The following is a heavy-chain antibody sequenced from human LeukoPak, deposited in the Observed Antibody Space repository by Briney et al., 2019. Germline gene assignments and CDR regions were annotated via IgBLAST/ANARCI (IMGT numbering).Heavy chain of an antibody. D-gene: IGHD3-3*01. CDR1: GFTFSNAW. Sequence: GGSLRLSCAASGFTFSNAWMSWVRQAPGKGLEWVGRIKSKTDGGTTDYAAPVKGRFTISRDDSKNTLYLQMNSLKTEDTAVYYCTTDPEPNGFGVVINLGDYWGQGTLVTVSS. CDR2: IKSKTDGGTT. J-gene: IGHJ4*02. V-gene: IGHV3-15*01. CDR3: TTDPEPNGFGVVINLGDY.